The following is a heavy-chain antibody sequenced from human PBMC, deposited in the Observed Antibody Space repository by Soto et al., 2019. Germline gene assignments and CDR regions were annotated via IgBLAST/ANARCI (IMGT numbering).Heavy chain of an antibody. V-gene: IGHV3-15*07. Sequence: PGGSLRLSCAASGFTFSNAWMNWVRQAPGKGLEWVGRIKSKTDGGTTDYAAPVKGRFTISRDDSKNTLYLQMNSLKTEDTAVYYCTTDPILETPYDYYGMDVWGQGTTVTVSS. CDR3: TTDPILETPYDYYGMDV. D-gene: IGHD1-1*01. J-gene: IGHJ6*02. CDR1: GFTFSNAW. CDR2: IKSKTDGGTT.